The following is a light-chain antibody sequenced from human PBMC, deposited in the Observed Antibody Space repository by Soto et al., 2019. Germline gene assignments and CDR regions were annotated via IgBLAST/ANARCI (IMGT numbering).Light chain of an antibody. Sequence: VMTQSPATVSVSPGERATLSCRASQSINNNLAWYQQQPGQAPRLIMFRTSTRATGVPARFSGSGSETDFNLTISSLQSEDFALYYCQQYNNWPRATFGGGTKVDIK. J-gene: IGKJ4*01. CDR2: RTS. CDR3: QQYNNWPRAT. V-gene: IGKV3-15*01. CDR1: QSINNN.